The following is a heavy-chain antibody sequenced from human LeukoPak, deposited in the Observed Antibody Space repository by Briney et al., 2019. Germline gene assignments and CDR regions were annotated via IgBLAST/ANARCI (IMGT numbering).Heavy chain of an antibody. CDR3: ARAAGTWGHDGFDI. J-gene: IGHJ3*02. CDR2: ISGSSSNT. V-gene: IGHV1-18*01. D-gene: IGHD6-19*01. CDR1: GYTFMSHG. Sequence: VASVKVSCKAYGYTFMSHGISWVRQAPGQGLEWMGWISGSSSNTNYAQRLQGRVTMTTDTSTTTAYMELRSLRSDDTAAYYCARAAGTWGHDGFDIWGQGTMVTVSS.